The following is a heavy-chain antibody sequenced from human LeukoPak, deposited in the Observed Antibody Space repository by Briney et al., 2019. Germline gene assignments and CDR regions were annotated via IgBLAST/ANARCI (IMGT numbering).Heavy chain of an antibody. J-gene: IGHJ4*02. CDR1: GGSISSYY. V-gene: IGHV4-59*12. CDR3: ARITIFGVVSDY. CDR2: VYYTGST. Sequence: PSETLSLTCTVSGGSISSYYWSWIRQPPGKRLEWIGYVYYTGSTNYNPSLQSRVTMSIDTSKNQFSLKLSSVTAADTAVYYCARITIFGVVSDYWGQGTLVTVSS. D-gene: IGHD3-3*01.